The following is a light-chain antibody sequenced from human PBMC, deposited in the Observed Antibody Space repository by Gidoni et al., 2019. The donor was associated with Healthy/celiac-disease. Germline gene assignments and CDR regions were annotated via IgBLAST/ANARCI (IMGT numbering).Light chain of an antibody. J-gene: IGLJ3*02. CDR2: RNN. V-gene: IGLV1-47*01. CDR3: AAWDDSLSGPV. Sequence: QSLLTQPPSASGTPGQRVTISCSGSRSNIVSNYVYWYQQLPGTAPKLLIYRNNQRPSGVPDRFSGSKSGTAASLAISGLRYEDEADYYCAAWDDSLSGPVFGGGTKLTVL. CDR1: RSNIVSNY.